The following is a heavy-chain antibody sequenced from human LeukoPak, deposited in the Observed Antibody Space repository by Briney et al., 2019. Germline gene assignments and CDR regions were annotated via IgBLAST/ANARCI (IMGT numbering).Heavy chain of an antibody. J-gene: IGHJ4*02. CDR3: AGNYYDSSGPFS. CDR2: INHSGST. Sequence: SETLSLTCAVYGGSFSGYYWSWIRQPPGKGLEWIGEINHSGSTNYDPSLKSRVTISVDTSKNQFSLKLSSVTAADTAVYYCAGNYYDSSGPFSWSQGTLVTVSS. V-gene: IGHV4-34*01. D-gene: IGHD3-22*01. CDR1: GGSFSGYY.